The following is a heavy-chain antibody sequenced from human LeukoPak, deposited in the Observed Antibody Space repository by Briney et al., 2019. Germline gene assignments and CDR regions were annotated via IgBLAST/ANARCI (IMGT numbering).Heavy chain of an antibody. J-gene: IGHJ4*02. CDR3: ARVGGDDSTGHYSVDY. CDR2: LHHSGST. V-gene: IGHV4-38-2*01. D-gene: IGHD3-22*01. Sequence: SETLSLTCAVSGYSITSTYWWGWIRQTPGRGLEWIGSLHHSGSTSYSPSLKSRVTISVDTSKNQFSLRLSSVTAADTAVYYCARVGGDDSTGHYSVDYWGQGTLVTVSS. CDR1: GYSITSTYW.